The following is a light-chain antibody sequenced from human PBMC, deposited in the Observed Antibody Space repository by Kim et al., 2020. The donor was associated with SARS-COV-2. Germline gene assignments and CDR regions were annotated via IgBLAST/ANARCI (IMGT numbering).Light chain of an antibody. Sequence: LAPVERATLACRASQSVTNNYLAWYQQKPGQTPRLLIYGASSRATGIPDRFSGSGSGTDFTLTISRLEPEDFAVYYCQQYGSSPRFGGGTKVDIK. CDR1: QSVTNNY. CDR2: GAS. CDR3: QQYGSSPR. V-gene: IGKV3-20*01. J-gene: IGKJ4*01.